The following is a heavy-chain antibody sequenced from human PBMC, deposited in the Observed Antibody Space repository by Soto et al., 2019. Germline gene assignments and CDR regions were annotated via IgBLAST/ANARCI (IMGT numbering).Heavy chain of an antibody. CDR1: GYTFTSYG. V-gene: IGHV1-3*01. J-gene: IGHJ5*02. D-gene: IGHD6-13*01. CDR2: INAANGDT. Sequence: GASVKVSCKASGYTFTSYGIHWVRQAPGQRLEWMGWINAANGDTKYSPKFQGRVTITRDTSASTAYMELSSLRSEETAVYYCVRRDVSATGIAWFDPWGQGTPVTVSS. CDR3: VRRDVSATGIAWFDP.